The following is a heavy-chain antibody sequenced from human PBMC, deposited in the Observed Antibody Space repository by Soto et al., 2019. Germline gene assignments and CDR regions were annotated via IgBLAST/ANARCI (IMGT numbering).Heavy chain of an antibody. D-gene: IGHD3-9*01. Sequence: ASVKVSCKASGGTFSSYAISWVRQAPGQGLEWMGGIIPIFGTANYAQKFQGRVTITADESTSTAYMELSSLRSEDTAVYYCARGLRYHYGMDVWGQGTTVTVSS. CDR2: IIPIFGTA. CDR1: GGTFSSYA. J-gene: IGHJ6*02. CDR3: ARGLRYHYGMDV. V-gene: IGHV1-69*13.